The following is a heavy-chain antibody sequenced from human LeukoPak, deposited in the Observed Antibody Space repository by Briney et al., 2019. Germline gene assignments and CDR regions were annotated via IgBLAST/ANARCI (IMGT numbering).Heavy chain of an antibody. V-gene: IGHV7-4-1*02. J-gene: IGHJ3*02. Sequence: ASVKVSCKASGYTFTGYYMHWVRQAPGQGLEWMGWINANTGNPTYAQGFTGRFVFSLDTSVSTAYLQISSLKAEDTAVYYCARDNLGKWFGELLSPDAFDIWGQGTMVTVSS. D-gene: IGHD3-10*01. CDR3: ARDNLGKWFGELLSPDAFDI. CDR2: INANTGNP. CDR1: GYTFTGYY.